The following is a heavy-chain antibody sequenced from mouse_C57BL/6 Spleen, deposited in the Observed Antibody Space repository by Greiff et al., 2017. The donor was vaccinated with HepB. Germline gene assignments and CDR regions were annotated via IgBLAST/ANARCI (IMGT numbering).Heavy chain of an antibody. CDR1: GFTFSDYG. CDR2: ISSGSSTI. Sequence: EVNLVESGGGLVKPGGSLKLSCAASGFTFSDYGMHWVRQAPEKGLEWVAYISSGSSTIYYADTVKGRFTISRDNAKNTLFLQMTSLRSEDTAMYYCARRDYGYWYFDVWGTGTTVTVSS. V-gene: IGHV5-17*01. D-gene: IGHD2-4*01. CDR3: ARRDYGYWYFDV. J-gene: IGHJ1*03.